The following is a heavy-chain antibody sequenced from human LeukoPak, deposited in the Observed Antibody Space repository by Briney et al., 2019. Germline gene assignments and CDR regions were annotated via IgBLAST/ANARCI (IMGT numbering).Heavy chain of an antibody. D-gene: IGHD3-22*01. Sequence: GGSLRLSCAASGFTFSSYGMHWVRQAPGKGLEWVAVIWYDGSNKYYADSVKGRFTISRDNSKNTMNLQMNSLRAEDTAVYYCARYYDSSGYMWFDPWGQGTLVTVSS. CDR3: ARYYDSSGYMWFDP. V-gene: IGHV3-33*01. CDR1: GFTFSSYG. CDR2: IWYDGSNK. J-gene: IGHJ5*02.